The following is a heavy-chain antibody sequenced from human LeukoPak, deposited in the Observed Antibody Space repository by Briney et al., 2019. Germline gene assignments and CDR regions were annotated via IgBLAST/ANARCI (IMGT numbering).Heavy chain of an antibody. CDR2: IFPSDSDT. J-gene: IGHJ3*02. V-gene: IGHV5-51*01. CDR1: GFSFTSYW. Sequence: GESLKISCKGSGFSFTSYWIAWVRQMPGKGLEWMGIIFPSDSDTRYSPSFQGQVTISADKSISTAYLQWSSLKASDTAMYSCARMSAFDIWGQGTMVTVSS. CDR3: ARMSAFDI.